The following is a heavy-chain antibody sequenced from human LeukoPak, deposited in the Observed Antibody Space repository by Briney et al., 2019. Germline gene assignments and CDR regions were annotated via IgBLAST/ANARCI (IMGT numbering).Heavy chain of an antibody. V-gene: IGHV1-18*01. D-gene: IGHD3-10*01. CDR1: GYTFTSYG. Sequence: ASVKVSCKASGYTFTSYGIIWVRQAPGQGLEWMGWTSAYNGNTNYAQKFQGRVTVTTDTSTSTAYMDLRSLRSDDTAVYYCARGIISTPVYDMDVWGQGTTVTVSS. CDR3: ARGIISTPVYDMDV. J-gene: IGHJ6*02. CDR2: TSAYNGNT.